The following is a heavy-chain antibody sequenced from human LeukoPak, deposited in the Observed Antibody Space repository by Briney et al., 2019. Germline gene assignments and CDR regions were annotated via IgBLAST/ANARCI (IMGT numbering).Heavy chain of an antibody. CDR3: ARHRSAWWADC. J-gene: IGHJ4*02. V-gene: IGHV4-39*01. Sequence: SETLSLTCTVSGGSINSSTNYWGWIRQPPGKGLEWIGSMSYGGTTYYKSSLESRVTISVDTSKNQFSLRLSSVTAADTAVYYCARHRSAWWADCWGQGTLVTVSS. D-gene: IGHD6-19*01. CDR1: GGSINSSTNY. CDR2: MSYGGTT.